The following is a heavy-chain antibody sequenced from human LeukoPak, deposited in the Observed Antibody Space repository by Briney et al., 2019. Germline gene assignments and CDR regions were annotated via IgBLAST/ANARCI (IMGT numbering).Heavy chain of an antibody. D-gene: IGHD3-3*01. J-gene: IGHJ4*02. CDR1: GFTFSSYA. CDR3: AREAAHLRFLEWLSYFDY. V-gene: IGHV3-30-3*01. Sequence: PGRSLRLSCAASGFTFSSYAMHWVRQAPGKGLEWVAVISYDGSNKYYADSVKGRFTISRDNSKNTLYLQMSSLRSEDTAVYYCAREAAHLRFLEWLSYFDYWGQGTLVTVSS. CDR2: ISYDGSNK.